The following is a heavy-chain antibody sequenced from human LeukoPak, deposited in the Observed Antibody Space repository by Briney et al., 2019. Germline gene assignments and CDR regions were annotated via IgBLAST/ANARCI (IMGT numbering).Heavy chain of an antibody. V-gene: IGHV4-59*01. CDR3: ARKGGVWGSYRHYYFDY. J-gene: IGHJ4*02. CDR2: IYYSGST. CDR1: GGSISSYY. D-gene: IGHD3-16*02. Sequence: SETLSLTCTVSGGSISSYYWSWIRQPPGKGLEWIGYIYYSGSTNYNPSLKSRVTISVDTSKNQFSLKLSSVTAADTAVYYCARKGGVWGSYRHYYFDYWGQGTLVTVSS.